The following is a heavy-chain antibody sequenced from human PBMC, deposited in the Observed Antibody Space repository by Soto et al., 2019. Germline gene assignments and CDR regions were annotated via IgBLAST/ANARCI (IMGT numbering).Heavy chain of an antibody. CDR3: VRAAGYSGNDYVDYYGMDV. D-gene: IGHD5-12*01. V-gene: IGHV3-33*01. Sequence: QVQLVESGGGVVQPGRSLRLSCAASGFTFSSYGMHWVRQAPGKGLEWVALVWYDGGNKYYADSVKGRFTISRDNPKNTLYLQMNRLRDEDTAVYYCVRAAGYSGNDYVDYYGMDVWGQGTTVTVSS. J-gene: IGHJ6*02. CDR2: VWYDGGNK. CDR1: GFTFSSYG.